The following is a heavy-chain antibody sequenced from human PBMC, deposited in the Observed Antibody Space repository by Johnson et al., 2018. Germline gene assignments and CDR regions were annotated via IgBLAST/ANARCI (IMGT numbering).Heavy chain of an antibody. V-gene: IGHV4-34*01. CDR1: GGSFSGYY. CDR2: INHSGNT. D-gene: IGHD4-17*01. CDR3: ARGKTHDYGDYREAFDI. Sequence: QVQLQQWGAGLLKPSETLSLICTVYGGSFSGYYWSWIRQPPGKGLEWIGEINHSGNTNYNPSLKSRVTISVDTSKNQFSLKLSSVTAADTAVYYWARGKTHDYGDYREAFDIWGQGTMVTVSS. J-gene: IGHJ3*02.